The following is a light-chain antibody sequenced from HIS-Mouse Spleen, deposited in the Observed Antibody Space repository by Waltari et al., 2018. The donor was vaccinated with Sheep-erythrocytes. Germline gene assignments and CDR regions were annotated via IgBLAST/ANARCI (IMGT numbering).Light chain of an antibody. Sequence: EIVLTQSPATLSLSPGERATLSCRASQSVSSYLAWYQQKPGQAPRLLIYDVSNRATGIPARFRGSGSGTDFTLTISSLKPEDFATYYCQQANSFPITFGQGTRLEIK. CDR2: DVS. CDR1: QSVSSY. J-gene: IGKJ5*01. CDR3: QQANSFPIT. V-gene: IGKV3-11*01.